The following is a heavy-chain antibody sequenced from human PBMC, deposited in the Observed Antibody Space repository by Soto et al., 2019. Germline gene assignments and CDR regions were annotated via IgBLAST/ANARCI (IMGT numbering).Heavy chain of an antibody. J-gene: IGHJ4*02. CDR1: GGSFSGYY. D-gene: IGHD2-8*02. CDR3: ARDKITGLFDY. CDR2: IDHSGST. Sequence: QVQLQQWGAGLLKPSETLSLTCAVYGGSFSGYYWTWIRQPPVTGLEWIGEIDHSGSTTYNPSLKSRVTISVDTSNNQISLKLTSVTAADTAVYYCARDKITGLFDYWGQGTLVTVSS. V-gene: IGHV4-34*01.